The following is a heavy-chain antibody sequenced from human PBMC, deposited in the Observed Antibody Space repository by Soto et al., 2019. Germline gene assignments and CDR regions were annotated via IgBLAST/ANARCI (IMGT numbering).Heavy chain of an antibody. D-gene: IGHD5-18*01. Sequence: ASVKVSCKASGYTFTSYYMHWVRQAPGQGLEWMGWISGYNGKTNYAQKVQDRVTMTTDTSTSTVYMELRSLRSDDTAVYYCATSRIQLWLRVDYYYYGMDVWGQGTTVTVSS. CDR2: ISGYNGKT. V-gene: IGHV1-18*04. CDR3: ATSRIQLWLRVDYYYYGMDV. J-gene: IGHJ6*02. CDR1: GYTFTSYY.